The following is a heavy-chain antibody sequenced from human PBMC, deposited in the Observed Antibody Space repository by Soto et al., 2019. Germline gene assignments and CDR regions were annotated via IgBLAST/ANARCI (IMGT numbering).Heavy chain of an antibody. CDR1: GGSISNTDYY. Sequence: LSLTCTVPGGSISNTDYYWSWIRQPPGKGLEWIGHIHYSASTYYNPSLKGRVTISVDTSKNQFSLNLSSVTAADTALYYCARVYAGGGNSIDFWGQGTLVTVSS. D-gene: IGHD6-19*01. CDR2: IHYSAST. CDR3: ARVYAGGGNSIDF. J-gene: IGHJ4*02. V-gene: IGHV4-30-4*01.